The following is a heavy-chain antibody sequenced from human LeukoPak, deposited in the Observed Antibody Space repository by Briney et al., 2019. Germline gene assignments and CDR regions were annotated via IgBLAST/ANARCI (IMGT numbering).Heavy chain of an antibody. J-gene: IGHJ4*02. D-gene: IGHD3-22*01. CDR2: ISGSGGST. V-gene: IGHV3-23*01. CDR1: GFTFSSYA. Sequence: GGSLRRSCAASGFTFSSYAMSWVRQAPGKGLEWVSAISGSGGSTYYADSVKGRFTISRDNSKNTLYLQMNSLRAEDTAVYYCAKGGLDYYDSSGYYYLGYYFDYWGQGTLVTVSS. CDR3: AKGGLDYYDSSGYYYLGYYFDY.